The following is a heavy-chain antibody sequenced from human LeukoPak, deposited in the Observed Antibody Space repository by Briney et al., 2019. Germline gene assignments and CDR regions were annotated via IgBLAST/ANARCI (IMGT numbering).Heavy chain of an antibody. CDR3: VREARGYHYTYFDY. V-gene: IGHV3-13*01. Sequence: GGSLRLSCTASGFTLGGHDMHWVRQTTGGGLEWVAAVSAGHHAFYAGSVQGRFAVSRVDAKNSLYLQVNSLRAGDTAVYYCVREARGYHYTYFDYWGQGSLVTVSS. J-gene: IGHJ4*02. D-gene: IGHD5-18*01. CDR2: VSAGHHA. CDR1: GFTLGGHD.